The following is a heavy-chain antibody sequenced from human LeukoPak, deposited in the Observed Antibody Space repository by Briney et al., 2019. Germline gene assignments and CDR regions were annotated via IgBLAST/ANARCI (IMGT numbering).Heavy chain of an antibody. D-gene: IGHD5-12*01. J-gene: IGHJ5*02. CDR1: GFTFSHYA. CDR2: LTDSGDAT. V-gene: IGHV3-23*01. CDR3: ARGYSHNSGGWLDP. Sequence: GGSLTLSCAVSGFTFSHYAMSWVRQAPGTGLEWFGSLTDSGDATYYADSVKGRLTISRDNSNSTLYLHISGLRDEDTAVYYCARGYSHNSGGWLDPWGQGTLVTVSS.